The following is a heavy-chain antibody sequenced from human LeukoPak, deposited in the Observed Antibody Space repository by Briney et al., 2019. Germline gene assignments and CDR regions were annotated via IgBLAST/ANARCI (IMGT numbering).Heavy chain of an antibody. J-gene: IGHJ4*02. Sequence: PSETLSLTCAVPGGSISSGHYSWTWIRQTPGKGLEWIGYIYNSGSAYYNPSLKSRVTRSVDTSKNQFSLRLTSVTAADTAVYYCARQTGSGLFILPGGQGTLVTVSS. V-gene: IGHV4-30-4*07. CDR3: ARQTGSGLFILP. CDR1: GGSISSGHYS. D-gene: IGHD3/OR15-3a*01. CDR2: IYNSGSA.